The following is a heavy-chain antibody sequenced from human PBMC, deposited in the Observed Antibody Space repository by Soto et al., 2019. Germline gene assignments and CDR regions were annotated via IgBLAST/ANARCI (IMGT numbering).Heavy chain of an antibody. CDR1: GFTFSSYG. CDR2: IWYDGSNK. D-gene: IGHD6-13*01. Sequence: GGSLRLSCAASGFTFSSYGMHWVRQAPGKGLEWVAVIWYDGSNKYYADSVKGRFTISRDNSKNTLYLPMSSLRAEDTGVYYCAREKGLAAALNVDYWGQGTLVTVSS. V-gene: IGHV3-33*01. J-gene: IGHJ4*02. CDR3: AREKGLAAALNVDY.